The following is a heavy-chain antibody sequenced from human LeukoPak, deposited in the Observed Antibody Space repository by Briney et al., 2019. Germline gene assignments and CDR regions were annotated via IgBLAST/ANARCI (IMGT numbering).Heavy chain of an antibody. V-gene: IGHV4-39*07. CDR1: GGSISSSSYY. CDR2: IYYSGST. D-gene: IGHD3-22*01. CDR3: ARDTYYYDSSGYPLYYFDY. J-gene: IGHJ4*02. Sequence: PSETLSLTCTVSGGSISSSSYYWGWIRQPPGKGLEWIGSIYYSGSTYYNPSLKSRVTISVDTSKNQFSLKLSSVTAADTAVYYCARDTYYYDSSGYPLYYFDYWGQGTLVTVSS.